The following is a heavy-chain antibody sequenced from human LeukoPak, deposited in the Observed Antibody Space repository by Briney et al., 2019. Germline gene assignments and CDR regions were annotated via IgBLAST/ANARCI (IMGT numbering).Heavy chain of an antibody. D-gene: IGHD2-15*01. CDR3: ARNSCPSGTCYDNRGYFDY. V-gene: IGHV4-4*07. CDR2: IYTSGST. Sequence: PSETLFLTCTVSGGSISSYYWSWIRQPAGKGLEWIGRIYTSGSTNYNPSLKSRVTMSVDTSKNQFSLKLSSVTAADTAVYYCARNSCPSGTCYDNRGYFDYWGQGTLVTVSS. CDR1: GGSISSYY. J-gene: IGHJ4*02.